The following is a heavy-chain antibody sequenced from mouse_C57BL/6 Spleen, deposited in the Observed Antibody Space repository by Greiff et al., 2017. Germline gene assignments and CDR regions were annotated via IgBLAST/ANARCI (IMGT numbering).Heavy chain of an antibody. CDR3: ARSIYYDYDVGAMDY. CDR1: GYTFTSYW. CDR2: IYPGSGST. D-gene: IGHD2-4*01. J-gene: IGHJ4*01. V-gene: IGHV1-55*01. Sequence: VQLQQSGAELVKPGASVKMSCKASGYTFTSYWITWVKQRPGQGLEWIGDIYPGSGSTNYNEKFKSKATLTVDTSSSTAYMQLSSLTSEDSAVYYCARSIYYDYDVGAMDYWGQGTSVTVSS.